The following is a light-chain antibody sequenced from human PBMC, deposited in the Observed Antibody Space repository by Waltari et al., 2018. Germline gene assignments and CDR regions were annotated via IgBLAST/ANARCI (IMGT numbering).Light chain of an antibody. CDR1: QSVGTY. CDR3: QKYVNLPAT. J-gene: IGKJ1*01. CDR2: GAS. Sequence: EIVLTQSPGTLSLSPGERATLSCRASQSVGTYLAWYQQKPGQAPRLLISGASNRATGIPERFSGSGSGTDFSLTISRLEPEDFAVYYCQKYVNLPATFGQGTKVEIK. V-gene: IGKV3-20*01.